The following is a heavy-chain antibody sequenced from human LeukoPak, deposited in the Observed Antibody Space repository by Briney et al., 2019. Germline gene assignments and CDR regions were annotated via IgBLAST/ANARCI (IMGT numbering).Heavy chain of an antibody. Sequence: PSETLSLTCTVSGGSISSSSYYWGWIRQPPGKGLEWIGSIYYSGSTYYNPSLKSRVTISVDTSKNQFSLKLSSVTAADTAVYYCARDAFTYYYDSSGFDYWGQGTLVTVSS. CDR1: GGSISSSSYY. CDR2: IYYSGST. D-gene: IGHD3-22*01. V-gene: IGHV4-39*07. CDR3: ARDAFTYYYDSSGFDY. J-gene: IGHJ4*02.